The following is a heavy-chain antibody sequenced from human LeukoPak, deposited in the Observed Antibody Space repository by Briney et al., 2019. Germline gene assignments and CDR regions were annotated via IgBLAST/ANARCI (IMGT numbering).Heavy chain of an antibody. Sequence: ASVKVSCKASGYTFTSYGISWVRQAPGQGLEWMGWISVYNGNTNYAQNLQGRVTVTTDTSTSTAYIEVRSLRSDDTAVYYCAREARWVLAFDIWGQGTMVTVSS. CDR2: ISVYNGNT. V-gene: IGHV1-18*01. D-gene: IGHD5-24*01. CDR1: GYTFTSYG. CDR3: AREARWVLAFDI. J-gene: IGHJ3*02.